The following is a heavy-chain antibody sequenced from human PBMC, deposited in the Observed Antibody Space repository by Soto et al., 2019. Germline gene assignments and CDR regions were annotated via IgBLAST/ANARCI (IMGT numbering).Heavy chain of an antibody. D-gene: IGHD3-3*01. J-gene: IGHJ6*02. Sequence: ASVKVSCKASGFTFTSSAVQWVRQARGQRLEWIGWIVVGSGNTNYAQKFQERVTITRDMSTSTAYMELSSLRSEDTAMYYCADSSSYYDFWSGYAAYYYYGMDVWGQGTTVTVSS. CDR1: GFTFTSSA. V-gene: IGHV1-58*01. CDR3: ADSSSYYDFWSGYAAYYYYGMDV. CDR2: IVVGSGNT.